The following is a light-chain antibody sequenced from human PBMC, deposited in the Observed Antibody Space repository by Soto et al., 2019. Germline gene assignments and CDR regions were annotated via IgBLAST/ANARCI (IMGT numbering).Light chain of an antibody. CDR3: QQYGSSPGT. J-gene: IGKJ1*01. V-gene: IGKV3-20*01. CDR2: GAS. Sequence: RASQSVSSSYLAWYQQKPGQAPRLLIYGASSRATGIPDRFSGSGSGTDFTLIISRLEPEDFAVYYCQQYGSSPGTFGQGTKVDIK. CDR1: QSVSSSY.